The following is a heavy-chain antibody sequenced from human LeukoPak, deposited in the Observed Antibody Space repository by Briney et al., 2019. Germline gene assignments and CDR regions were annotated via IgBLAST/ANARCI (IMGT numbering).Heavy chain of an antibody. Sequence: PGRSLRLSCAASGFTFSSYAMHWVRQAPGKGLEWVAVISYDGSNKYYADSVKGRFTISRDNSKNTLYLQMNSLRAEDTAVYYCAREDCSSTSCSPRLRFLEWLPNDAFDIWGQGTMVTVSS. V-gene: IGHV3-30-3*01. D-gene: IGHD3-3*01. CDR1: GFTFSSYA. CDR3: AREDCSSTSCSPRLRFLEWLPNDAFDI. J-gene: IGHJ3*02. CDR2: ISYDGSNK.